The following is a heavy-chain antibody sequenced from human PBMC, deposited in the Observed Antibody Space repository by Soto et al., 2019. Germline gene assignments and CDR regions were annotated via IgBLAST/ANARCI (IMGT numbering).Heavy chain of an antibody. V-gene: IGHV4-34*01. CDR1: GGPFSGYY. D-gene: IGHD6-19*01. Sequence: SETLSLTCAVYGGPFSGYYWTWIRQPPGKGLEWIGEIIHSGSTNYNPSLKSRVTISPDTSRSQSSLKLNSMTAADTAVYYCARGERIAVAETYYYYGMDVWGQGTTVTVSS. J-gene: IGHJ6*02. CDR3: ARGERIAVAETYYYYGMDV. CDR2: IIHSGST.